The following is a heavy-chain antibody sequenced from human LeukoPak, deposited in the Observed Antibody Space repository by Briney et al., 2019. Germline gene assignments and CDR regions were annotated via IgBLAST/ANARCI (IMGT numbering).Heavy chain of an antibody. J-gene: IGHJ5*02. Sequence: GGSLRLSCAASGFTFSSYAMHWVRQAPGKGLEWVAVISYDGSNKYYADSVKGRFTISRDNAKNTLYLQMNSLRAEDTAVYYCARATIGFDPWGQGTLVTVSS. CDR1: GFTFSSYA. D-gene: IGHD3-3*01. V-gene: IGHV3-30-3*01. CDR3: ARATIGFDP. CDR2: ISYDGSNK.